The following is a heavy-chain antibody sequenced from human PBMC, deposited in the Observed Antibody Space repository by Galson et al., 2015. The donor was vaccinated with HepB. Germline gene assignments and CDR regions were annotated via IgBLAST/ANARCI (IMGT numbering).Heavy chain of an antibody. CDR1: EDSVSSNIGA. J-gene: IGHJ6*03. D-gene: IGHD3-3*01. CDR3: ARSPRSSRITTFGVATRNYYYYYMDV. Sequence: CAISEDSVSSNIGAWNWIRQSPSRGLEWLGRTYYRSNWYNDYAVSVKSRITINPDASKNQFSLQLNSVTPEDTAVYYCARSPRSSRITTFGVATRNYYYYYMDVWGQGTTVTVSS. CDR2: TYYRSNWYN. V-gene: IGHV6-1*01.